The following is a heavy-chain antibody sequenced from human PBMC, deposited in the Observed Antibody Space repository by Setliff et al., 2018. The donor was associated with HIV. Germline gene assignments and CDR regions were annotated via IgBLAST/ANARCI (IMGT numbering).Heavy chain of an antibody. CDR1: GFTFSYYS. Sequence: GGSLRLSCAASGFTFSYYSMNWVRQAPGKGLEWVSYISGTSSTIYYSDSVKGRFTISRDDAKNSLHLQMNSLRAEDTAVYYCARGVVVAAHNWFDPWGQGTLVTVSS. J-gene: IGHJ5*02. CDR2: ISGTSSTI. V-gene: IGHV3-48*01. CDR3: ARGVVVAAHNWFDP. D-gene: IGHD2-15*01.